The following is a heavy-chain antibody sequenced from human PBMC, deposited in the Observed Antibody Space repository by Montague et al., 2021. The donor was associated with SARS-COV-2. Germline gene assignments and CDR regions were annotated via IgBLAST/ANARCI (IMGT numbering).Heavy chain of an antibody. CDR2: IYCSGST. J-gene: IGHJ6*02. Sequence: SETLPLTCTVSGGSISSSSYYWGWIRQPPGKGLEWIGYIYCSGSTYYNPSLKSRVTISVDTSKNQFSLKLSSVTAADTAVYYCARQPTRGITIFGVVTDNGMDVWGQGTTVTVSS. CDR3: ARQPTRGITIFGVVTDNGMDV. CDR1: GGSISSSSYY. D-gene: IGHD3-3*01. V-gene: IGHV4-39*01.